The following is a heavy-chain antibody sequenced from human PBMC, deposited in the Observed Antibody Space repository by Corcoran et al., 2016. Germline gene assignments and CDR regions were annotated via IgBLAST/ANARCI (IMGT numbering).Heavy chain of an antibody. D-gene: IGHD1-20*01. CDR2: IIPIFGTA. CDR1: GGTFNSYA. V-gene: IGHV1-69*01. Sequence: QVQLVQSGAEVKKPGSSVKVSCKTSGGTFNSYAINWVRQAPGQGLEWMGGIIPIFGTANYAQKFQSRVTITADESTSTAYMELSSLGSEDTAVYYCARVPAITARGIMDVWGQGTTVTVSS. CDR3: ARVPAITARGIMDV. J-gene: IGHJ6*02.